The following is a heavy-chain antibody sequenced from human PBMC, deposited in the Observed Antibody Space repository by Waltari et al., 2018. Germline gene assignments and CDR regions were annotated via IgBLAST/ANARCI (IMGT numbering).Heavy chain of an antibody. V-gene: IGHV3-53*01. CDR1: GFSVGSNY. Sequence: EVQLVESGGGLIQPGGSLRLSCSASGFSVGSNYLSCVRQAPGRGLEWGSATSGGGTTYYAESVKGRFTVSRDNSKNTLYLQMNSLRVEDTAFYYCAGRGEEAPGASGWAWGYGFWGQGTLVTVSS. J-gene: IGHJ4*02. D-gene: IGHD2-2*01. CDR3: AGRGEEAPGASGWAWGYGF. CDR2: TSGGGTT.